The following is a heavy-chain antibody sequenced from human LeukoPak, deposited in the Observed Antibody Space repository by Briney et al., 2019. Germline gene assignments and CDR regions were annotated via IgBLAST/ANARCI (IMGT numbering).Heavy chain of an antibody. CDR2: ISAYNGNT. J-gene: IGHJ4*02. CDR1: GYTFTSYG. Sequence: GGSLRLSCAASGYTFTSYGISWVRQAPGQGLEWMGWISAYNGNTNYAQKLQGRVTMTTDTSTSTAYMELRSLRSDDTAVYYCAGPAYSGYDLGYWGQGTLVTVSS. CDR3: AGPAYSGYDLGY. V-gene: IGHV1-18*01. D-gene: IGHD5-12*01.